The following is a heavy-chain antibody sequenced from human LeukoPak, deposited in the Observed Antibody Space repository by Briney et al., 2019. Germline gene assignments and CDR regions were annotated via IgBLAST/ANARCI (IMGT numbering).Heavy chain of an antibody. V-gene: IGHV1-8*03. CDR3: ARAHSGYCSSTSCYGYYYYYYMDV. CDR1: GYTFTSYD. CDR2: MNPNSGNT. D-gene: IGHD2-2*01. Sequence: ASVKVSRKASGYTFTSYDINWVRQATGQGLEWMGWMNPNSGNTGYAQKFQGRVTITRNTSISTAYMELSSLRSEDTAVYYCARAHSGYCSSTSCYGYYYYYYMDVWGKGTTVTVSS. J-gene: IGHJ6*03.